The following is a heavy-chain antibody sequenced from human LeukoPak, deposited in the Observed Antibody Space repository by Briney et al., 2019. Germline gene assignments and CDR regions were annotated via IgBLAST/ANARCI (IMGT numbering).Heavy chain of an antibody. CDR3: ARGSKSYGDYIRSRIHYFDY. CDR2: ISYDGSNK. CDR1: GLTFSSYA. D-gene: IGHD4-17*01. J-gene: IGHJ4*02. V-gene: IGHV3-30*04. Sequence: GGSLRLSCAASGLTFSSYAMHWVRQPPGKGLEWVAVISYDGSNKYYADSVKGRFTISRDNSKNTLYLQMNSLRAEDTAVYYCARGSKSYGDYIRSRIHYFDYWGQGTLVTVSS.